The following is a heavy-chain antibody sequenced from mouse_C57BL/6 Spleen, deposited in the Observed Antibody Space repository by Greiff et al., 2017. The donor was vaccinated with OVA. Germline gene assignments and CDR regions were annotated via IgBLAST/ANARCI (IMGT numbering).Heavy chain of an antibody. CDR2: IHPNSGST. CDR1: GYTFTSYW. J-gene: IGHJ2*01. CDR3: ARRGWLLHFDY. V-gene: IGHV1-64*01. D-gene: IGHD2-3*01. Sequence: VQLQQPGAELVKPGASVKLPCKASGYTFTSYWMHWVKQRPGQGLEWIGMIHPNSGSTNYNEKFKSKATLTVDKSSSTAYMQLSSLTSEDSAVYYCARRGWLLHFDYWGQGTTLTVSS.